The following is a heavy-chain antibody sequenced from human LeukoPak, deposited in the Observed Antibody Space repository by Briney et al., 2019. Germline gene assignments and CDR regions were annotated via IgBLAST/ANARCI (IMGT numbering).Heavy chain of an antibody. D-gene: IGHD6-13*01. CDR1: GGSISSYY. CDR2: IYYSGTT. J-gene: IGHJ4*02. V-gene: IGHV4-59*01. Sequence: SETLSLTRTVSGGSISSYYWSWIRQPPGKGLERIGYIYYSGTTNYNPSLKSRVTISVDTSKNQFSLKLSSVTAADTAVYYCARGVYIAAAQYAYWGQGTLVTVSS. CDR3: ARGVYIAAAQYAY.